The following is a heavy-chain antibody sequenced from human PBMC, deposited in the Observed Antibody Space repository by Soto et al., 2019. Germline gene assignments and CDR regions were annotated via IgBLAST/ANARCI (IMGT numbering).Heavy chain of an antibody. V-gene: IGHV5-51*01. D-gene: IGHD4-4*01. CDR1: QYNFMNFW. Sequence: GESLKISCKGSQYNFMNFWVGWVRQMPGKGLEWMGIIFPPDSDTRFSPSFQGRVTMSVDKSIYTAYLHWSSLEASDTAIYYCTATLTSAMDDWGQGTPVPSP. CDR3: TATLTSAMDD. CDR2: IFPPDSDT. J-gene: IGHJ6*02.